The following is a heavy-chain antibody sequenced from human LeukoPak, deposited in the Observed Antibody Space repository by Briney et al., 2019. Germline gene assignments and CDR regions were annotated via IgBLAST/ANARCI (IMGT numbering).Heavy chain of an antibody. D-gene: IGHD2-21*02. CDR2: INPSGGST. J-gene: IGHJ4*02. V-gene: IGHV1-46*01. Sequence: ASVKVSCKASGYTFTSYYMHWVRQAPGQGLEWMGMINPSGGSTSYAQKFQGRVTMTRDMSTSTVYMELSSLRSEDTAVYYCARDRERVVVTAIDSYYFDYWGQGTLVTVSS. CDR1: GYTFTSYY. CDR3: ARDRERVVVTAIDSYYFDY.